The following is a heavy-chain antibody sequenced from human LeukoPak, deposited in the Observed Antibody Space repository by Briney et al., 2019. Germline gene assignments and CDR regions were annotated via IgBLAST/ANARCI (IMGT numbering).Heavy chain of an antibody. CDR1: GFTFSSYG. CDR2: IWYDGSNK. Sequence: GGSLRLSCAASGFTFSSYGMHRVRQAPGKGLEWVAVIWYDGSNKYYADSVKGRFTISRDNSKNTRYLQMNSLRAEDTAVYYCAKGRIAARVTLFDYWGQGTLVTVSS. J-gene: IGHJ4*02. V-gene: IGHV3-33*06. CDR3: AKGRIAARVTLFDY. D-gene: IGHD6-6*01.